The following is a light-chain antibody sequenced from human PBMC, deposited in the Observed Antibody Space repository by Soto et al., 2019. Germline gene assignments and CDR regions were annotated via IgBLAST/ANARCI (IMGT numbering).Light chain of an antibody. CDR3: QHYYASPWT. V-gene: IGKV3-20*01. CDR2: LSS. CDR1: QSLSGNY. J-gene: IGKJ1*01. Sequence: NVLPQSPGTLSLSPGQRATLSCRASQSLSGNYLAWYQQKSGQAPRVLIYLSSIRSTGISARFSGSGPGTDFTLTIIRLEPEDVAVYYCQHYYASPWTFGQGTKVDIK.